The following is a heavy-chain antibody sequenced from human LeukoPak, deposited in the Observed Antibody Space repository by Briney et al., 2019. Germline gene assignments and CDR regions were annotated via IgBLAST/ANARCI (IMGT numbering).Heavy chain of an antibody. V-gene: IGHV3-23*01. Sequence: GGSLRLSCAASGFTFSSYAMSWVRQAPGKGLEWVSAISGSGGSTYYADSVKGRFTIPRDNSKNTLYLQMNSLRAEDTAVYYCAKAGGETTVTTKYAYDYWGQGTLVTVSS. J-gene: IGHJ4*02. CDR3: AKAGGETTVTTKYAYDY. CDR2: ISGSGGST. D-gene: IGHD4-17*01. CDR1: GFTFSSYA.